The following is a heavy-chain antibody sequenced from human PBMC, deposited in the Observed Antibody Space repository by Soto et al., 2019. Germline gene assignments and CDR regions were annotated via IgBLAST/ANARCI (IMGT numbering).Heavy chain of an antibody. D-gene: IGHD1-7*01. CDR2: IDPSDSYT. V-gene: IGHV5-10-1*01. CDR3: AWLITGTTSDYYYGMDV. J-gene: IGHJ6*02. CDR1: GYSCTSYW. Sequence: PXESLKISCKGSGYSCTSYWISWVRQIPGKGLEWMGRIDPSDSYTNYSPSFQGHVTISADKSISTAYLQWSSLKASDTAMYYCAWLITGTTSDYYYGMDVWGQGTTVTV.